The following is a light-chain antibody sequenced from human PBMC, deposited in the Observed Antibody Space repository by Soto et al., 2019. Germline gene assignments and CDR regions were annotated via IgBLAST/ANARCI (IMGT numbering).Light chain of an antibody. CDR1: QSIGSN. Sequence: EIVMTQSPATLCVSPGERATLSCRASQSIGSNLAWYQQKCGQAPRLLIYGASTRATGIPVSFSGSGSGTEFTLTISSLQSEDFAVYYCQQRSNWPPALTFGGGTKVDIK. V-gene: IGKV3-15*01. CDR2: GAS. CDR3: QQRSNWPPALT. J-gene: IGKJ4*01.